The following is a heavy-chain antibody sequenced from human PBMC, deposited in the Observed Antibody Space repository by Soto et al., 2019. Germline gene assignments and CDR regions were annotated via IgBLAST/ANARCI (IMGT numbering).Heavy chain of an antibody. CDR3: ARGKDYGDYSDY. CDR1: GGTFSSYA. D-gene: IGHD4-17*01. CDR2: IIPIFGTA. J-gene: IGHJ4*02. V-gene: IGHV1-69*13. Sequence: SVKVSCKASGGTFSSYAISWVRQAPGQGLEWMGGIIPIFGTANYAQKFQGRVTITADESTSTAYMELSSLRSEDTAVYYCARGKDYGDYSDYWGQGTLVTVSS.